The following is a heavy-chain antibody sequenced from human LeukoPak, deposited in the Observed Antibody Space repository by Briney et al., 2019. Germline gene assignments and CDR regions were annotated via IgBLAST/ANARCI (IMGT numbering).Heavy chain of an antibody. D-gene: IGHD2-2*01. CDR1: GYTFTGYY. CDR3: AREHCSSTSCYYYYMDV. CDR2: INPNSGGT. J-gene: IGHJ6*03. Sequence: GASVKVSCKASGYTFTGYYMHWVRQAPGQGLEWMGWINPNSGGTNYAQKFQGRVTMTRDTSISTAYMELSRLRSDDTAVYYCAREHCSSTSCYYYYMDVWGKGTTVTISS. V-gene: IGHV1-2*02.